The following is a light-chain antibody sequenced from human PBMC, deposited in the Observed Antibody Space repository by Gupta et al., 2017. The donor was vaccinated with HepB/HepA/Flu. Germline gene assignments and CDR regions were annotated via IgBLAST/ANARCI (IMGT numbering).Light chain of an antibody. Sequence: QSVLTQPPSVSEAPRQRFTISCSGSSSNIGNNAVNWYQQLPGKAPKLLIYYDDLRPSGVSDRFSGSKSGTSASLAISGLQSEDEADYYCAAWDDSLNGPVFGGGTKLTVL. CDR3: AAWDDSLNGPV. V-gene: IGLV1-36*01. CDR2: YDD. CDR1: SSNIGNNA. J-gene: IGLJ2*01.